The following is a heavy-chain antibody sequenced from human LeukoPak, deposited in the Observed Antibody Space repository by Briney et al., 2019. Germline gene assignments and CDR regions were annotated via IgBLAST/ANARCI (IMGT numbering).Heavy chain of an antibody. CDR3: ARHQRSSGWSFDY. CDR2: VYPGDSGT. J-gene: IGHJ4*02. D-gene: IGHD6-19*01. Sequence: PGESLKISCKGSGYSFTNYWIGWVRQMPGKGLEWMGIVYPGDSGTRYSPSFQGQVTISADKSISTAYLQWSSLKASDTAMYYCARHQRSSGWSFDYWGQGTLVSVS. CDR1: GYSFTNYW. V-gene: IGHV5-51*01.